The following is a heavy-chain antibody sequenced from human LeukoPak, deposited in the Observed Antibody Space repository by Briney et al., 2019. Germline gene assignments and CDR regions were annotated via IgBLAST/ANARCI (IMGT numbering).Heavy chain of an antibody. CDR1: GYTLTSYY. Sequence: GASVKVSCKASGYTLTSYYMHWVRQAPGQGLEWMGIINPSGGSTSYAQKFQGRVTMTRDTSTSTVYMELSSLRSEDTAVYYCAREPRYYDSSGYFDYWGQGTLVTVSS. CDR2: INPSGGST. CDR3: AREPRYYDSSGYFDY. D-gene: IGHD3-22*01. V-gene: IGHV1-46*01. J-gene: IGHJ4*02.